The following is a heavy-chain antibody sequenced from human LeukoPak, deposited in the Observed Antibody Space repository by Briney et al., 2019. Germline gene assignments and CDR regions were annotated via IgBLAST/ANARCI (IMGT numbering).Heavy chain of an antibody. D-gene: IGHD3-10*01. CDR3: ARGEEHGSGTVHFDY. CDR2: IYHGGST. J-gene: IGHJ4*02. Sequence: SETLSLTCAVSGASISSSHWWSWVRQPPRKGLEWIGEIYHGGSTNCNPSLKGLVTISVDRSNNQFSLRLTSVTAADTAVYYCARGEEHGSGTVHFDYWGQGTLVTVSS. V-gene: IGHV4-4*02. CDR1: GASISSSHW.